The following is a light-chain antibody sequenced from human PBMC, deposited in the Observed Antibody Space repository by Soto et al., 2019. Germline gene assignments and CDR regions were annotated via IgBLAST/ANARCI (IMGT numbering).Light chain of an antibody. CDR1: QTIFSW. CDR3: QQYNSYTT. Sequence: DIQMTQSPSTLSASVGDRVTITCRASQTIFSWLAWYQQKPGTPPKLLIYDASSLQSGVPSRFSGHGSGTDFTLTISSLQPDDFATYYCQQYNSYTTFGQGTKLEIK. V-gene: IGKV1-5*01. J-gene: IGKJ2*01. CDR2: DAS.